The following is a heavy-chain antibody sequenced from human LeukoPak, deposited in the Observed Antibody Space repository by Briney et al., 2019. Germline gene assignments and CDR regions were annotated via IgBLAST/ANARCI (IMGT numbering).Heavy chain of an antibody. D-gene: IGHD3-9*01. CDR1: GYSISSGYY. Sequence: SETLSLTCTVSGYSISSGYYWGWIRPPPGKGLEWIGIIYHSGSTYYNPSLKRRVTISVDTTKNQFSLKLSSVTAADTAVYYCARAWYYDILTGYFTYYFDYWGQGTLVTVSS. CDR2: IYHSGST. CDR3: ARAWYYDILTGYFTYYFDY. J-gene: IGHJ4*02. V-gene: IGHV4-38-2*02.